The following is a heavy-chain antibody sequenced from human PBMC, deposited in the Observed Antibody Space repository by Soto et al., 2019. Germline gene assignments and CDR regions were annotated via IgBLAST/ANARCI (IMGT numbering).Heavy chain of an antibody. Sequence: EVQLVESGGGLVQPGGSLRLSCAASGFTFSSYDMHWVRQATGKGLEWVSAIGTAGDTYYPGSVKGRFTISRENAKNSLYLQMNSLRAEDTAVYYCARDVLIYCSGGSCDYYGMDVW. CDR2: IGTAGDT. J-gene: IGHJ6*01. V-gene: IGHV3-13*01. CDR3: ARDVLIYCSGGSCDYYGMDV. CDR1: GFTFSSYD. D-gene: IGHD2-15*01.